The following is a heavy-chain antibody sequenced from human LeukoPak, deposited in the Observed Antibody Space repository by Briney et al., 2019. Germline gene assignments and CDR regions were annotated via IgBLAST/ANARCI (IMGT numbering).Heavy chain of an antibody. Sequence: GGSLRLFRAASVFTDSRHYMRCVPEARARGREGGSVIYSGGSTYYAASVKGRFTISGDNSTNTLYLQMNSLRAEDTAVYYCARTLPGYSSGWYSYSDYWGQGTLVTVSS. V-gene: IGHV3-53*01. CDR3: ARTLPGYSSGWYSYSDY. CDR2: IYSGGST. CDR1: VFTDSRHY. D-gene: IGHD6-19*01. J-gene: IGHJ4*02.